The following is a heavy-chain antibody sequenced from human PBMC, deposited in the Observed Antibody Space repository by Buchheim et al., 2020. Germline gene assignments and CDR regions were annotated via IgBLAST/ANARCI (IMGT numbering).Heavy chain of an antibody. CDR3: ATARDYDFWSGYYYPFDY. CDR1: GFTFSSYA. J-gene: IGHJ4*02. CDR2: ISGSGGST. Sequence: EVQLLESGGGLVQPGGSLRLSCAASGFTFSSYAMSWVRQAPGKGLEWVSAISGSGGSTYYADSVKGRFTISRDNSKNTRYLQMNSLRAEDMAVYYCATARDYDFWSGYYYPFDYWGQGTL. D-gene: IGHD3-3*01. V-gene: IGHV3-23*01.